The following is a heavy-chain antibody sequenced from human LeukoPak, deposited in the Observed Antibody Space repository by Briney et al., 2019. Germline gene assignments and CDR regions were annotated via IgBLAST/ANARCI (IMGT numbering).Heavy chain of an antibody. Sequence: LTGGSLRLSCAASGFTFSSYGMHWVRQAPGKGLEWVAVIWYDGSNKYYADSVKGRFTISRDNSKNTLYLQMNSLRAEDTAMYYCARVRGQYSSGWYSYWGQGTLVTVSS. CDR1: GFTFSSYG. V-gene: IGHV3-33*01. D-gene: IGHD6-19*01. J-gene: IGHJ4*02. CDR2: IWYDGSNK. CDR3: ARVRGQYSSGWYSY.